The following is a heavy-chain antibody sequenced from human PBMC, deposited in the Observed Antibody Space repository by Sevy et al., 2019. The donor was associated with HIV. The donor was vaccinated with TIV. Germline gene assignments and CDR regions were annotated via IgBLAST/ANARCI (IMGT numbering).Heavy chain of an antibody. D-gene: IGHD2-21*01. CDR3: AKAWWGGGDRYGDY. Sequence: GGSLRLSCAASGFTFSSYGMHWVRQAPGKGLEWVAVISYDGSNKYYADSVKGRFTISRDNSKNTRYLQMNSLRAEDTVVYYCAKAWWGGGDRYGDYLCQGTLFTVSS. J-gene: IGHJ4*02. CDR2: ISYDGSNK. V-gene: IGHV3-30*18. CDR1: GFTFSSYG.